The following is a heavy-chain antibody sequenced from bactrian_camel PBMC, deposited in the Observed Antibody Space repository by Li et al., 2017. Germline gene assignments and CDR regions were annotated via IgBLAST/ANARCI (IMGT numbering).Heavy chain of an antibody. Sequence: DVQLVESGGGSVQAGGSLRLSCAASGYSISGACMAWFRQAPDKEREGVASFYAGGGAAFYVDSVKGRFTISQDNANNTIYLQMDNLKPEDTAMYYCAAHQSRTYCSGGYNLRPSTRRPDYITGQGTQVTVS. D-gene: IGHD5*01. J-gene: IGHJ4*01. CDR2: FYAGGGAA. CDR1: GYSISGAC. V-gene: IGHV3S40*01.